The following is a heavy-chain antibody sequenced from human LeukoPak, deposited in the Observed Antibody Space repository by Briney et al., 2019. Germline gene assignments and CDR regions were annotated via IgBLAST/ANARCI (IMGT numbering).Heavy chain of an antibody. CDR3: ARSASYYDFWSGYLAFDI. D-gene: IGHD3-3*01. CDR2: IYTSGST. J-gene: IGHJ3*02. Sequence: SETLSLTCTVSGGSISSGSYYWSWIRQPAGKGLEWIGRIYTSGSTNYNPSLKSRVTISVGTSKNQFSLKLSSVTAADTAVYYCARSASYYDFWSGYLAFDIWGQGTMVTVSS. V-gene: IGHV4-61*02. CDR1: GGSISSGSYY.